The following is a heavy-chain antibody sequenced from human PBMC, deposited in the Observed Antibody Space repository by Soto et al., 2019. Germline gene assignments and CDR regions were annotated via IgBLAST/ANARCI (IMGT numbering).Heavy chain of an antibody. Sequence: ASVKVACEASGYTFTSYGIAWVRQAPGQGLEWMGWISADNANTNYAPQLQGRLTMTTDTPTSTAYMEARSLRSDDTAVYYCARDGYFDYWGQGTLVTVPS. J-gene: IGHJ4*02. V-gene: IGHV1-18*01. CDR2: ISADNANT. CDR3: ARDGYFDY. CDR1: GYTFTSYG.